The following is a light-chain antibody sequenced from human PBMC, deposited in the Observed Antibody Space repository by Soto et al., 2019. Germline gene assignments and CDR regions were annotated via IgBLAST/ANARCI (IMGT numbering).Light chain of an antibody. CDR3: QHYGSSPPLIT. CDR2: AAS. Sequence: EIVLTQSPGTLSLSPGERATLSCRASQSVNSNYLAWYQQRPGQAPRLLIYAASSRATGIPDRFSGGGSGTDFTLTISSLEPADFAVYYCQHYGSSPPLITLGQGTRLEIK. CDR1: QSVNSNY. V-gene: IGKV3-20*01. J-gene: IGKJ5*01.